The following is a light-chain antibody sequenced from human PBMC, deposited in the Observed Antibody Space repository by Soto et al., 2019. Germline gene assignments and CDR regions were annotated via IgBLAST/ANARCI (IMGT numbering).Light chain of an antibody. CDR3: QQYNIYSWT. J-gene: IGKJ1*01. V-gene: IGKV1-5*01. CDR1: QSIRRS. Sequence: DIQMTQSPSSLSASVGDRVTITCRASQSIRRSLNWYQQKPGKAPKLLIYDASSLESGVPSRFSGRGSGTEFTLTISSLQPDDFATYYCQQYNIYSWTFGQGTKVEIK. CDR2: DAS.